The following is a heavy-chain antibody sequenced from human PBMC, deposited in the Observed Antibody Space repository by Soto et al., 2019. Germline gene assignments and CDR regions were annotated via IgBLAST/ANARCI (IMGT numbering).Heavy chain of an antibody. CDR1: GFTFSSYG. CDR3: AREEFGELYSGWFDP. J-gene: IGHJ5*02. V-gene: IGHV3-33*01. Sequence: QVQLVESGGGVVQPGRSLRLSCAASGFTFSSYGMHWVRQDPGKGLEWVAVIWHEGINKYYADSVKGRFTISRANSKNTLYLQMNSLRAEDTAVYYCAREEFGELYSGWFDPWGQGTLVTVSS. D-gene: IGHD3-10*01. CDR2: IWHEGINK.